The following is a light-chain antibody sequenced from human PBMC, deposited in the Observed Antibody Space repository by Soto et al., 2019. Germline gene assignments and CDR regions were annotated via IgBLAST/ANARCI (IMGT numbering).Light chain of an antibody. CDR1: GSDVGGYDY. CDR3: SSYAGSNNYVV. J-gene: IGLJ2*01. V-gene: IGLV2-14*01. Sequence: QSALTQPASVSGSPGQSSTISCTGTGSDVGGYDYVSWYQQHPGKAPKLMIYEVTNRPSGISDRFSGSKSVNTASLTISGLQAEDEADYYCSSYAGSNNYVVFGGGTKVTVL. CDR2: EVT.